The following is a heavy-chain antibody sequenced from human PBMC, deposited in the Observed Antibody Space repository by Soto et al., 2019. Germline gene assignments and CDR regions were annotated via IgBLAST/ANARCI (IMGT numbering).Heavy chain of an antibody. CDR2: TRNKANSYTT. Sequence: EVQLVESGGGLVQPGGSLRLSCAASGFTFSDHYMDWVRQAPGKGLEWVGRTRNKANSYTTEYAAAVKGRFTISRDDSKNSLYLQMNSLKTEDTAVYYCARASYGDYVGAFDIWGQGTMVTVSS. V-gene: IGHV3-72*01. J-gene: IGHJ3*02. CDR1: GFTFSDHY. CDR3: ARASYGDYVGAFDI. D-gene: IGHD4-17*01.